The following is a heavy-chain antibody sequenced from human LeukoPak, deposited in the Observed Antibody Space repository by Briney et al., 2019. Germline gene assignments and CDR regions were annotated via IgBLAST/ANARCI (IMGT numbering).Heavy chain of an antibody. V-gene: IGHV1-58*01. CDR2: IVVGSGNT. J-gene: IGHJ5*02. CDR3: AADYSSSWHSRSGYWFDP. CDR1: GFTFTSSA. Sequence: SVKVSCKASGFTFTSSAVQWVRQARGQRLEWIGWIVVGSGNTNYAQKFQERVTITRDMSTSTAYMELSSLRSEDTAVYYCAADYSSSWHSRSGYWFDPWGQGTLVTVSS. D-gene: IGHD6-13*01.